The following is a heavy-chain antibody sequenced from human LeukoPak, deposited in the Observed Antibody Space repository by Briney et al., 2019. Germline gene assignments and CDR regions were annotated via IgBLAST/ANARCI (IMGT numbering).Heavy chain of an antibody. D-gene: IGHD6-19*01. V-gene: IGHV1-2*02. Sequence: ASVKVSCKASGYTFTGYYMHWVRQAPGQGLEWMGWINPNSGGTNYAQKFQGRVTMTRDTSISTAYMELSRLRSDDTAVYYCARVAWSIAVAGTSWFDPWGQGTLVTVSS. CDR2: INPNSGGT. J-gene: IGHJ5*02. CDR1: GYTFTGYY. CDR3: ARVAWSIAVAGTSWFDP.